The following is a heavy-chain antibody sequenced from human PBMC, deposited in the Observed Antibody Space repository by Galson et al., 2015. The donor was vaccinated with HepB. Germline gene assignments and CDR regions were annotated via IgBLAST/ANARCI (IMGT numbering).Heavy chain of an antibody. J-gene: IGHJ4*02. CDR1: GYTFSLYG. CDR2: ISVYNGDT. V-gene: IGHV1-18*01. D-gene: IGHD2/OR15-2a*01. Sequence: KASGYTFSLYGVTWVRQAPGQGLEWLGWISVYNGDTHYAQNVQGRVTMITDTSMSTAYMELRSLRSDDTAVYYCARARYSTSPPDFWGQGTLVTVSS. CDR3: ARARYSTSPPDF.